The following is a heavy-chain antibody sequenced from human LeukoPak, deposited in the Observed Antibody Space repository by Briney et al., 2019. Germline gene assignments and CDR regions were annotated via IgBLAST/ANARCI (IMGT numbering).Heavy chain of an antibody. Sequence: GGSLRLSCAASGSTFSNYWMSWVRQAPGKGLEWVANIKQDGSEKYYVDSVRGRFTISRDNAKNSLCLQMNSLRDEDTAVYYCAREMKLELPASSGSFYGMDVWGQGTTVTVSS. CDR2: IKQDGSEK. J-gene: IGHJ6*02. CDR3: AREMKLELPASSGSFYGMDV. CDR1: GSTFSNYW. V-gene: IGHV3-7*01. D-gene: IGHD1-7*01.